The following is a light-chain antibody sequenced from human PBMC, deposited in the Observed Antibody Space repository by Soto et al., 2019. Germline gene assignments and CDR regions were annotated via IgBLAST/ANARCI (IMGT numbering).Light chain of an antibody. CDR1: QSVSSSS. CDR3: QQYDTSPPIT. V-gene: IGKV3-20*01. J-gene: IGKJ5*01. CDR2: GAS. Sequence: EIVLTQSPGTLSLSPGERATLSCRASQSVSSSSLAWYQQKPGQAPRLLIYGASSRATGIPDRFSGSGSGTDFTLTSSRLEPEEFAVYYCQQYDTSPPITFGQGTRLEIK.